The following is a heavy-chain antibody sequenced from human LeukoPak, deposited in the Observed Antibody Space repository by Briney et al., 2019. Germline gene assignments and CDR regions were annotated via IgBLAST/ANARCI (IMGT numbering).Heavy chain of an antibody. CDR1: GYTFTNYA. CDR3: ARGDSSGYYAPDY. D-gene: IGHD3-22*01. V-gene: IGHV1-18*01. CDR2: ISAYNGNT. Sequence: ASVKVSCKASGYTFTNYAINWVRQAPGQGLEWMGWISAYNGNTNYVQKLQGRVTMTRDTSTSTAYMELRSLRSDDTAVYYCARGDSSGYYAPDYWGQGTLVTVSS. J-gene: IGHJ4*02.